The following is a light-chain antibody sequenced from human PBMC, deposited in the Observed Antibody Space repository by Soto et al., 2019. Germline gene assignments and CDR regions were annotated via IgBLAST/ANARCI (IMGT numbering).Light chain of an antibody. CDR2: GTT. Sequence: EIVMTQSPATLSVSPGERATLSCRASQSVSGNLAWYQQKPGQAPRLLIYGTTTRATGIPARFSGSGSGTEFTLTISSLQSEDFAVYFCQQYADRPRTFGQGTKVDIK. J-gene: IGKJ1*01. V-gene: IGKV3-15*01. CDR3: QQYADRPRT. CDR1: QSVSGN.